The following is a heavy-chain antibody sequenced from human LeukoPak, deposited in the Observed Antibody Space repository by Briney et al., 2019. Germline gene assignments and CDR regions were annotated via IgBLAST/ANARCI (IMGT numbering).Heavy chain of an antibody. J-gene: IGHJ4*02. Sequence: GGSLGLSCAASGFTFSSYWMSWVRQAPGKGLEWVANIKQDGSEKYYVDSVKGRFTISRDNAKNSLYLQMNSLRAEDTALYYCAKGYGSGSYSDYWGQGTLVTVSS. CDR1: GFTFSSYW. D-gene: IGHD3-10*01. CDR2: IKQDGSEK. V-gene: IGHV3-7*03. CDR3: AKGYGSGSYSDY.